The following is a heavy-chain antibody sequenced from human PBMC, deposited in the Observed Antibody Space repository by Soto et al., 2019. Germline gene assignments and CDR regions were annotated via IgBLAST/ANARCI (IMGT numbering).Heavy chain of an antibody. CDR1: GGSISSGGCF. J-gene: IGHJ5*02. D-gene: IGHD2-2*01. CDR3: ARWAPIVVVPAAGPRSSWYGPTYWFDP. V-gene: IGHV4-61*08. CDR2: INHRGST. Sequence: PSETLSLTCAVSGGSISSGGCFWSWVRQPPGKGPEWIGEINHRGSTNYNPSLKSRVTISVDTSKNQFSLKLSSVTAADTAVYYCARWAPIVVVPAAGPRSSWYGPTYWFDPWGQGTLVTVSS.